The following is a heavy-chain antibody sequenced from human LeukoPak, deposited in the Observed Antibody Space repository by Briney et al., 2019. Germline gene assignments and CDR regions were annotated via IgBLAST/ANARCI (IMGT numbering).Heavy chain of an antibody. CDR1: GGPFSGYF. J-gene: IGHJ4*02. D-gene: IGHD3-10*01. CDR3: ARRYYYNLGSFPFDF. CDR2: IHNSGTT. Sequence: SEALSLTCAVSGGPFSGYFWSWIRQPPGKGLEWIGEIHNSGTTNYNPSLNSRVTISEDTSKNQIYLNLRSVTAADTAVYYCARRYYYNLGSFPFDFWGQGTLVTVSS. V-gene: IGHV4-34*01.